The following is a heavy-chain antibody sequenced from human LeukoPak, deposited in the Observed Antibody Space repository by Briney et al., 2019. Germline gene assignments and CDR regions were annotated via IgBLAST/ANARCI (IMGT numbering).Heavy chain of an antibody. CDR3: ARGLKYCYDSSGYYGGDY. D-gene: IGHD3-22*01. V-gene: IGHV3-11*01. CDR2: ISNSGDTK. CDR1: GFIFSDFY. J-gene: IGHJ4*02. Sequence: PGGSLRLSCAASGFIFSDFYMSWIRQAPGKGLEWLSYISNSGDTKYYAGSVRGRFTISRDNADNSLSLQLDSLRDEDTGIYYCARGLKYCYDSSGYYGGDYWGQGTPVTVSS.